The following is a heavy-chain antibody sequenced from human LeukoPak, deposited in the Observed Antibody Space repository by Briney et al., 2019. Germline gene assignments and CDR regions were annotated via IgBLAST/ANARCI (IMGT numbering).Heavy chain of an antibody. CDR3: ARDWGDIAAAAPYYYYYGMDV. Sequence: SETLSLTCTVSGGSISSYYWSWIRQPAGKGLEWIGRIYTSGSTNYNPSLKSRVTMSVDTSKNQFSLKLSSVTAAYTAVYYCARDWGDIAAAAPYYYYYGMDVWGQGTTVTVSS. J-gene: IGHJ6*02. V-gene: IGHV4-4*07. CDR1: GGSISSYY. CDR2: IYTSGST. D-gene: IGHD6-13*01.